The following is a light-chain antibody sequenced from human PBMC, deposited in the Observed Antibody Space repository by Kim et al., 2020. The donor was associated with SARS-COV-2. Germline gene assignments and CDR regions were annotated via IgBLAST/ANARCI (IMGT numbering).Light chain of an antibody. J-gene: IGLJ3*02. CDR1: SGSIASND. Sequence: GKPVTLSCTGSSGSIASNDVQWYHQRPGSAPSPVIYEDNQRPSGVPDRFSGSIDSSSNSASLTISGLKTEDEADYYWQSYDSSNRVFGGGSQLTVL. CDR3: QSYDSSNRV. CDR2: EDN. V-gene: IGLV6-57*02.